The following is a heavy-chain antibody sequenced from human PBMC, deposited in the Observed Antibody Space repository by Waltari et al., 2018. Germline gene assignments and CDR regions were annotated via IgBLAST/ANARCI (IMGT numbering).Heavy chain of an antibody. CDR1: GGTFSSYA. Sequence: QVQLVQSGAEVKKPGSSVKVSCKASGGTFSSYAISWVRQAPGQGLEWMGGSIPILGTANYAQKFQGRVTITADEPTSTAYMELSSLRSEDTAVYYCARGIAVARDDAFDIWGQGTMVTVSS. CDR3: ARGIAVARDDAFDI. J-gene: IGHJ3*02. D-gene: IGHD6-19*01. V-gene: IGHV1-69*01. CDR2: SIPILGTA.